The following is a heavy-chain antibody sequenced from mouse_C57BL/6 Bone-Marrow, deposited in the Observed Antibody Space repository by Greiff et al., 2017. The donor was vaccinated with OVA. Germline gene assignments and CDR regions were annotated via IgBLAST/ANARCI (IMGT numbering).Heavy chain of an antibody. J-gene: IGHJ2*01. CDR1: GYTFTSYG. CDR2: IYPRRGNT. Sequence: VKLMESGAELARPGASVKLSCKASGYTFTSYGISWVKQSTGQGLEGIGEIYPRRGNTYYNEKFKGKATRTADKSSSTAYMELRSLTSEDSAVYFCARGGLAYWGQGTTLTVSS. D-gene: IGHD3-3*01. V-gene: IGHV1-81*01. CDR3: ARGGLAY.